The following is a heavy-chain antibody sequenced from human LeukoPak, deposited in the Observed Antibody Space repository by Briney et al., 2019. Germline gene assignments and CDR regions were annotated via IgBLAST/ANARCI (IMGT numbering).Heavy chain of an antibody. V-gene: IGHV3-48*03. D-gene: IGHD2-15*01. Sequence: PGGSLRLSCAASGFTFSSYAMNWVRQAPGKGLEWVSYISSSGSTIYYADSVKGRFTISRDNAKNSLYLQMNSLRAEDTAVYYCARYPRYCSGGSCGGFDYWGQGTVVTVSS. J-gene: IGHJ4*02. CDR1: GFTFSSYA. CDR2: ISSSGSTI. CDR3: ARYPRYCSGGSCGGFDY.